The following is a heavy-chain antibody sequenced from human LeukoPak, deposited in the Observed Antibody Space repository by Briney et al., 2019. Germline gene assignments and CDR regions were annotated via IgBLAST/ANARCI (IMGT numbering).Heavy chain of an antibody. CDR2: ISSSGSTI. J-gene: IGHJ3*02. V-gene: IGHV3-11*04. CDR3: AKTVVTSRGAFDI. CDR1: GFTFSDYY. Sequence: PGGSLRLSCAASGFTFSDYYMSWIRQAPGKGLEWVSYISSSGSTIYYADSVKGRFTVSRDNAKNTLYLQMNSLRAEDTAVYYCAKTVVTSRGAFDIWGQGTMVTVSS. D-gene: IGHD4-23*01.